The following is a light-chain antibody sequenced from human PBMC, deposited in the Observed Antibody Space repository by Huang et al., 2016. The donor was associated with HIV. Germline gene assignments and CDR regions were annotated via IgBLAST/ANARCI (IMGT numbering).Light chain of an antibody. CDR2: DAS. V-gene: IGKV3-11*01. J-gene: IGKJ3*01. CDR3: QQRSNWPPEFT. Sequence: EIVLTQSPATLSLSPGERATISCRASQSVNNYLAWYQQKPGQAPRLLIFDASIRATGVPARFSGSVSGTDFTLTISSLEPEDFAVYYCQQRSNWPPEFTFGPGTKVDIK. CDR1: QSVNNY.